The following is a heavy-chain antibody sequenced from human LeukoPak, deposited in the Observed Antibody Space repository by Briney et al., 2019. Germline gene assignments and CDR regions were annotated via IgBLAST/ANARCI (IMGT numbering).Heavy chain of an antibody. V-gene: IGHV3-48*03. Sequence: PGGSLRLSCAASGFTFSSYEMNWVRQAPGKGLEWVSYISSSGSTIYYADSVRGRFIISRDNSKNTMSLQMNSLRAEDTAVYYCAKEGTYYYGSGSYQYYFDYWGQGTLVTVSS. CDR1: GFTFSSYE. J-gene: IGHJ4*02. D-gene: IGHD3-10*01. CDR3: AKEGTYYYGSGSYQYYFDY. CDR2: ISSSGSTI.